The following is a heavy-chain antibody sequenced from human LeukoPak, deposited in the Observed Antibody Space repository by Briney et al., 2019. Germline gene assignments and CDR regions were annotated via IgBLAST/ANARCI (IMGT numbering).Heavy chain of an antibody. CDR3: ARPYSSGLDAFDI. D-gene: IGHD6-19*01. CDR2: ISSSSSYI. Sequence: GGSLRLSCAASGFTFSSYSMNWARQAPGKGLEWVSSISSSSSYIYYADSVKGRFTISRDNAKNSLYLQMNSLRAEDTAVYYCARPYSSGLDAFDIWGQGTMVTVSS. CDR1: GFTFSSYS. J-gene: IGHJ3*02. V-gene: IGHV3-21*01.